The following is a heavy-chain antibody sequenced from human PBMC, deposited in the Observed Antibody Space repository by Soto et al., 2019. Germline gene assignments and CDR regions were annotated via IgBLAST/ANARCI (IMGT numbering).Heavy chain of an antibody. D-gene: IGHD3-3*01. V-gene: IGHV1-18*01. CDR3: ARPGLTIFGGGGPEAYYYYYMDV. CDR1: GYTFTSYG. J-gene: IGHJ6*03. Sequence: ASVKVSCKASGYTFTSYGISWVRQAPGQGLEWMGWISAYNGNTNYAQKLQGRVTMTTDTSTSTAYMELRSLRSDDTAVYYCARPGLTIFGGGGPEAYYYYYMDVSGKGTTVTVPS. CDR2: ISAYNGNT.